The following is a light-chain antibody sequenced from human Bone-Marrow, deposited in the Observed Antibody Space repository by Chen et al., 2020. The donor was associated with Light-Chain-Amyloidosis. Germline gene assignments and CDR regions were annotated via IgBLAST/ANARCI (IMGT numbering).Light chain of an antibody. J-gene: IGLJ3*02. V-gene: IGLV3-21*02. CDR2: DDS. CDR1: NIGSTS. Sequence: SYVLTQPSAVSVAPGPTATGARGGNNIGSTSVHWYQQPPGPAPLLVVYDDSDRPSGIPERLSGSNSGNTATLTISRVEAGDEADYYCQVWDRSSDRPVFGGGTKLTVL. CDR3: QVWDRSSDRPV.